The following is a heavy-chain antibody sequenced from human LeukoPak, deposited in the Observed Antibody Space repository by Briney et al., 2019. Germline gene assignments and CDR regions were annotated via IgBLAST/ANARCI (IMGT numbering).Heavy chain of an antibody. Sequence: SETLSLTCAVYGGSFSGYYWSWIRQPPGKGLEWIGEINHSGSTNYNPSLKSRVTISVDTSKNQFSLKLRSVTAAADTAVYYRAREGMGYSPFDFWGQGTLVTVSS. J-gene: IGHJ4*02. CDR1: GGSFSGYY. CDR2: INHSGST. CDR3: AREGMGYSPFDF. D-gene: IGHD3-22*01. V-gene: IGHV4-34*01.